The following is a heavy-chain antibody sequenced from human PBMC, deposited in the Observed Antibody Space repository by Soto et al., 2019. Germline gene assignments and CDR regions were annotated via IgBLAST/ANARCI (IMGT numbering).Heavy chain of an antibody. J-gene: IGHJ4*02. V-gene: IGHV1-69*08. Sequence: QVQLVQSGAEVKKPGSSLKFSCRASGSTFGNHIITWVRQAPGQGLEWMGRIIPILDITNYAQKFQGRVTITADKSTTTAYMEVSSLSSEDTAVYYCARDSPIGSTFSGHDDIDSWGQGTLVTVSS. CDR3: ARDSPIGSTFSGHDDIDS. CDR1: GSTFGNHI. D-gene: IGHD5-12*01. CDR2: IIPILDIT.